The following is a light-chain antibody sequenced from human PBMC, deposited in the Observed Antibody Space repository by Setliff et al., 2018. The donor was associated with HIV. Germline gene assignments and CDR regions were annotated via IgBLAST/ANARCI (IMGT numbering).Light chain of an antibody. CDR2: GNS. CDR1: SSNIGAGYD. J-gene: IGLJ1*01. Sequence: QSVLTQPPSVSGAPGQRVTISCTGSSSNIGAGYDVHWYQQLPGTAPKLLIYGNSNRPSGVPDRFSASKSGTSASLAIAGLQAEDEADYYCQSYDSSLSGYVFGTGTKGTVL. CDR3: QSYDSSLSGYV. V-gene: IGLV1-40*01.